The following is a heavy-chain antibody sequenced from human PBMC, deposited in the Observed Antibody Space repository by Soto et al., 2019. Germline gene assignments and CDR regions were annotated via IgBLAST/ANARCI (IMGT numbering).Heavy chain of an antibody. Sequence: GGSLRLSCAASGFTFSSYAMSWVRQAPGKGLEWVSAISGSGGSTYYADSVKGRFTISRDNSKNTAYLQMNSLRAEDTAVYYCARDQVGARELDYWGQGTLVTVSS. CDR1: GFTFSSYA. CDR3: ARDQVGARELDY. J-gene: IGHJ4*02. V-gene: IGHV3-23*01. CDR2: ISGSGGST. D-gene: IGHD1-26*01.